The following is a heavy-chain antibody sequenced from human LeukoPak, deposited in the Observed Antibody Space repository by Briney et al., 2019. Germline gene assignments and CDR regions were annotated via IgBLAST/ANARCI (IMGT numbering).Heavy chain of an antibody. CDR1: GGSISSSSYY. Sequence: PSETLSLTCTVSGGSISSSSYYWCWIRHPPGKRLESIGSIFYSGRTYYTPSLKRRVPISVDTSKNQFSLKLSSVTAADTAVYYCARLSGDYVYYFDYWGQGTLVTVSS. J-gene: IGHJ4*02. CDR3: ARLSGDYVYYFDY. V-gene: IGHV4-39*01. D-gene: IGHD4-17*01. CDR2: IFYSGRT.